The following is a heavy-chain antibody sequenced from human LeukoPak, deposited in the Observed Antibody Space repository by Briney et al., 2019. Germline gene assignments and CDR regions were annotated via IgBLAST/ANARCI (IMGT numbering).Heavy chain of an antibody. CDR2: ISAYNGNT. D-gene: IGHD3-22*01. J-gene: IGHJ4*02. CDR3: ARDPPYYDSSGYYYD. CDR1: GGTFSSYA. Sequence: ASVKVSCKASGGTFSSYAISWVRQAPGQGLEWMGWISAYNGNTNYAQKLQGRVTMTTDTSTSTAYMELRSLRSDDTAVYYCARDPPYYDSSGYYYDWGQGTLVTVSS. V-gene: IGHV1-18*01.